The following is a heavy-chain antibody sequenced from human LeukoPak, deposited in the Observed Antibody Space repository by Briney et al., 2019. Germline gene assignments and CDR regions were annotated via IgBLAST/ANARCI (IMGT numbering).Heavy chain of an antibody. CDR1: GFTFSTYW. Sequence: PGGSLRLSCAASGFTFSTYWMTWVRQAPGKGLEWVANINQDGSEKYYVDSVTGRFTISRDNAKNSLYLQMNSLRAEDAAFYYCARDGDRGWSLSHWGQGTLVTVSS. CDR3: ARDGDRGWSLSH. D-gene: IGHD6-19*01. J-gene: IGHJ4*02. V-gene: IGHV3-7*01. CDR2: INQDGSEK.